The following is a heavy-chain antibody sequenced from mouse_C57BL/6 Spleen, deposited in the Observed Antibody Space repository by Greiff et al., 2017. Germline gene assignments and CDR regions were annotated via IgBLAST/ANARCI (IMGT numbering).Heavy chain of an antibody. CDR1: GYAFSSSW. V-gene: IGHV1-82*01. CDR2: IYPGDGDT. J-gene: IGHJ3*01. Sequence: QVQLQQSGPELVKPGASVKISCKASGYAFSSSWMNWVKQRPGTGLEWIGRIYPGDGDTNYNGKFKGKATLTADKSSSTAYMQLSSLTSEDSSVYFCARGTSAWFAYWGQGTLVTVSA. D-gene: IGHD2-10*02. CDR3: ARGTSAWFAY.